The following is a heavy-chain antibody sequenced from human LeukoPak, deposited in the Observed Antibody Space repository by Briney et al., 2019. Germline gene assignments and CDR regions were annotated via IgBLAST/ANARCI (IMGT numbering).Heavy chain of an antibody. J-gene: IGHJ4*02. CDR3: AKQVVVPAAMNGACDY. V-gene: IGHV3-30*18. Sequence: PGGSLRLSCAASGFTFSSFGMHWVRQAPGKGLEWVAVISYDGSNKYYADSVKGRFTISRDNSKNTLYLQMNSLRAEDTAVYYCAKQVVVPAAMNGACDYWGQGTLVTVSS. CDR1: GFTFSSFG. D-gene: IGHD2-2*01. CDR2: ISYDGSNK.